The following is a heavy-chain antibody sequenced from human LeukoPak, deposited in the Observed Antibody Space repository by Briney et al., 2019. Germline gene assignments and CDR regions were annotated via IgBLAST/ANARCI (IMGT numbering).Heavy chain of an antibody. CDR3: ARMEEGLGYCSGSGCYWLDP. J-gene: IGHJ5*02. CDR2: IYYSGRT. CDR1: GGSINNYY. V-gene: IGHV4-59*01. D-gene: IGHD2-2*01. Sequence: SETLSLTCTVSGGSINNYYWTWIRQPPGKGLESIGFIYYSGRTIYNPSFESRVTISVDTSKNRFSLKLNSVTAADTAVYYCARMEEGLGYCSGSGCYWLDPWGQGTLVTVSS.